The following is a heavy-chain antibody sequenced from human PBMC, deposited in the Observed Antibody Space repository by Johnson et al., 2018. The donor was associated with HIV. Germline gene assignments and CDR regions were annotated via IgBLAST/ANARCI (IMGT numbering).Heavy chain of an antibody. D-gene: IGHD3-22*01. CDR2: ISYDGSNK. CDR3: AKDKGITMIVVVAGAFDI. Sequence: VQLVESGGGVVQPGRSLRLSCAASGFTFSSYGMHWVRQAPGKGLEWVAVISYDGSNKYYADSVKGRFTISRDNSKNTLYLQMNSLRAEDTAVYYCAKDKGITMIVVVAGAFDIWGQGTMVTVSS. V-gene: IGHV3-30*18. CDR1: GFTFSSYG. J-gene: IGHJ3*02.